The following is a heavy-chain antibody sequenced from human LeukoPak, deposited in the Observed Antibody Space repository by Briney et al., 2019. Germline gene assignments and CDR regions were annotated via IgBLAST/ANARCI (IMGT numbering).Heavy chain of an antibody. CDR2: ISYDGGNK. D-gene: IGHD3-22*01. CDR3: ATTYYYDSSGYAGY. J-gene: IGHJ4*02. CDR1: GFTYSTYG. Sequence: SGGSLRLSSAASGFTYSTYGMHWVRQAPGKGLEWVAVISYDGGNKYYADSVKGRFTISRDNAKNTLYLQMNSLGAEDTAVYYCATTYYYDSSGYAGYWGQGTLVTVSS. V-gene: IGHV3-30*03.